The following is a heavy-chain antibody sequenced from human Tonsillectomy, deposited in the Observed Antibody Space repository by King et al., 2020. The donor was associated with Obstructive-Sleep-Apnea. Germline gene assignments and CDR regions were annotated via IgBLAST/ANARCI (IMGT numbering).Heavy chain of an antibody. CDR2: VFPGDSDT. J-gene: IGHJ6*02. CDR3: ARFWYYASRNYYGMDV. V-gene: IGHV5-51*01. D-gene: IGHD2-2*01. CDR1: GYSFSAYW. Sequence: QLVQSGAEVKKPGESLKISCKASGYSFSAYWIGWVRQMPGKGPEWMAIVFPGDSDTRYSPSFQGKVTISADKSTSTAYLQWSSLKASDPAIYYGARFWYYASRNYYGMDVWGPGTTVTVSS.